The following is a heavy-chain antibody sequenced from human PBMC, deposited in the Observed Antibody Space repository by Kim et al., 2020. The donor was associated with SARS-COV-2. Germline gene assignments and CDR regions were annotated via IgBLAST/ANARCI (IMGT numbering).Heavy chain of an antibody. Sequence: GGSLRLSCAASGFTFDDYAMHWVRQAPGKGLEWVSGISWNSGSIGYADSVKGRFTISRDNAKNSLYLQMNSLRAEDTALYYCAKDRSGWYWGDYYYGMDVWGQGTTVTVSS. J-gene: IGHJ6*02. CDR3: AKDRSGWYWGDYYYGMDV. CDR2: ISWNSGSI. CDR1: GFTFDDYA. V-gene: IGHV3-9*01. D-gene: IGHD6-19*01.